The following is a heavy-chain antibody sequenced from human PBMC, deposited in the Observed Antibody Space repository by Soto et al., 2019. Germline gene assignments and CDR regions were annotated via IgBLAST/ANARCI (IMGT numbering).Heavy chain of an antibody. CDR2: IWYDASNK. CDR1: GFTFSSYG. V-gene: IGHV3-33*06. D-gene: IGHD6-19*01. J-gene: IGHJ3*02. CDR3: ANLASKNGFDI. Sequence: QVQLVESGGGVVQPGRSLRLYCAASGFTFSSYGMHWVRQAPGKGLEWVAVIWYDASNKYYADSVKARFTISRDNSKNTLYLQMNSLGGDDTAVYYCANLASKNGFDIWGQGTMVTVSS.